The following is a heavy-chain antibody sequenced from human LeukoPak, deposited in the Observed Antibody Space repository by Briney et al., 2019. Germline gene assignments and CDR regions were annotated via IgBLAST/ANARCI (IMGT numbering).Heavy chain of an antibody. CDR1: GGTFIGYA. CDR2: IIPIFGTA. CDR3: ARDLRDSSGWDY. Sequence: GASVKVSCKASGGTFIGYAISWVRQAPGQGLEWMGGIIPIFGTANYAQKFQGRVTITADESTSTAYMELSSLRSEDTAVYYCARDLRDSSGWDYWGQGTLVTVSS. V-gene: IGHV1-69*13. J-gene: IGHJ4*02. D-gene: IGHD6-19*01.